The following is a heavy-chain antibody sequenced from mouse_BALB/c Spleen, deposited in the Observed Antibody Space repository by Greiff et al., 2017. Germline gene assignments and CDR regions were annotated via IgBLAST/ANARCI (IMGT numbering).Heavy chain of an antibody. V-gene: IGHV2-9*02. Sequence: VKLLESGPGLVAPSQSLSITCTVSGFSLTSYGVHWVRQPPGKGLEWLGVIWAGGSTNYNSALMSRLSISKDNSKSQVFLKMNSLQTDDTAMYYCARDLLDGYSAWFAYWGQGTLVTVSA. D-gene: IGHD2-3*01. CDR2: IWAGGST. CDR3: ARDLLDGYSAWFAY. CDR1: GFSLTSYG. J-gene: IGHJ3*01.